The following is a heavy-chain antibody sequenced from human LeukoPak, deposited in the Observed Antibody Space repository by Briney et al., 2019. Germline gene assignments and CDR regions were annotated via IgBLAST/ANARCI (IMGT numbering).Heavy chain of an antibody. CDR2: INHRGST. CDR3: AGGFEAAAGTLADGFDI. CDR1: VGSFSGYY. D-gene: IGHD6-13*01. J-gene: IGHJ3*02. V-gene: IGHV4-34*01. Sequence: MPSETLSLTCAVYVGSFSGYYWSWIRQPPGKGLEWIGEINHRGSTNYNPSLKSRVTISVDKSKNQLSLKMSSVTAAGTAGYYCAGGFEAAAGTLADGFDIWGQGRMVTDSS.